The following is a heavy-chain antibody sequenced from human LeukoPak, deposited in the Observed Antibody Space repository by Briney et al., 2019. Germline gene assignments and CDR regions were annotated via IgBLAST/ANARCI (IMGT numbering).Heavy chain of an antibody. CDR3: AKDPSHLWFGEDYFDY. Sequence: GGSLRLSCAASGFTFSSYGMHWVRQAPGKGLEWVAFIRYDGSNKYYADSVKGRFTISRDNSKNTLYLQMNSLRAEDTAVYYCAKDPSHLWFGEDYFDYWGRGTLVTVSS. CDR1: GFTFSSYG. D-gene: IGHD3-10*01. J-gene: IGHJ4*02. V-gene: IGHV3-30*02. CDR2: IRYDGSNK.